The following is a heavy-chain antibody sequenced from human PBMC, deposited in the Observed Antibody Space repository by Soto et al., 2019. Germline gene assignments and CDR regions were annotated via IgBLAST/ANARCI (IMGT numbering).Heavy chain of an antibody. V-gene: IGHV3-30-3*01. CDR3: VRGGGRGWFDP. Sequence: QVQLVESGGGVVQPGRSLRLSCAASGFTFSSYAMHWVRQAPGKGLEWVAVISYDGSNKYYADSVKGRFTISRDNSKNTLYLQMNSLRAEDTAVYYCVRGGGRGWFDPWGQGTLVTVSS. D-gene: IGHD2-15*01. CDR2: ISYDGSNK. CDR1: GFTFSSYA. J-gene: IGHJ5*02.